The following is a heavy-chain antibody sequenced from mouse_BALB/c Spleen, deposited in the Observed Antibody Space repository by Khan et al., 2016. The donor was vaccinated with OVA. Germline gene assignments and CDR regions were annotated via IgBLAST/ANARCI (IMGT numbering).Heavy chain of an antibody. V-gene: IGHV1-87*01. CDR1: GYTFTSYW. CDR2: IYPGDGDT. Sequence: VQLQESGAELARPGASVKLSCKASGYTFTSYWMQRVKQRPGQGLEWIGAIYPGDGDTRYTQKFKGKATLTADKSSSTAYIQLSSLASDDSAVYYCAREDGNYFDYWGQGTTLTVSS. D-gene: IGHD2-1*01. CDR3: AREDGNYFDY. J-gene: IGHJ2*01.